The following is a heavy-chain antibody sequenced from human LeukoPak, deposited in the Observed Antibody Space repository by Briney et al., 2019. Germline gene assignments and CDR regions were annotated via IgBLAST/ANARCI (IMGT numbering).Heavy chain of an antibody. J-gene: IGHJ6*02. D-gene: IGHD1-26*01. Sequence: ASVKVSCTASGYTFTSYYMHWVRQAPGQGLEWMGIINPSGGSTSYAQKFQGRVTMTRDTSTSTVYMELSSLRSEDTAVYYCAREGVGAPYYYYGMDVWGQGTTVTVSS. V-gene: IGHV1-46*01. CDR1: GYTFTSYY. CDR2: INPSGGST. CDR3: AREGVGAPYYYYGMDV.